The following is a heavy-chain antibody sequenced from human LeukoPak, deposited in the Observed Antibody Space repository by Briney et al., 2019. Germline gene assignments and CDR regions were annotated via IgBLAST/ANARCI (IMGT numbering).Heavy chain of an antibody. V-gene: IGHV4-61*02. CDR2: IYTSGST. J-gene: IGHJ4*02. CDR3: AGVLGHRQ. CDR1: GGSISSGSYY. Sequence: SQTLSLTCTVSGGSISSGSYYWSWIRQPAGKGLEWIGRIYTSGSTNYNPSLKSRVTISVDTPKNQFSLKRIFVSAADTAVNYCAGVLGHRQWGQGTLITVSS. D-gene: IGHD1-26*01.